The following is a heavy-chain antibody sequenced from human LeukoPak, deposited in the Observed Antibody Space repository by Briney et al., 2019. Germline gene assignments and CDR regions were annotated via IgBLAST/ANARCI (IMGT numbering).Heavy chain of an antibody. J-gene: IGHJ5*02. Sequence: GGSLRLSCAASGFTFSSYAIHWVRQAPGKGLEWVAVISYDGSNKYYADSVKGRFTISRDNSKNTLYLQMNSLRAEDTAVYYCANWNDERSWGQGTLVTVSS. CDR3: ANWNDERS. CDR1: GFTFSSYA. CDR2: ISYDGSNK. V-gene: IGHV3-30-3*01. D-gene: IGHD1-1*01.